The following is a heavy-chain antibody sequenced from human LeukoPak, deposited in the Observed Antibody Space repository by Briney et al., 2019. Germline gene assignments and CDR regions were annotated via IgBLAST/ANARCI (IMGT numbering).Heavy chain of an antibody. CDR2: IIPIFGTA. D-gene: IGHD5-24*01. Sequence: SVKVSCKASGGTFSSYAISWVRQAPGQGLEWMGGIIPIFGTANYAQKFQGRVTITTDESTSTAYMELSSLRSEDTAVYYCARHPERDGYEDYWGQGTLVTVPS. V-gene: IGHV1-69*05. J-gene: IGHJ4*02. CDR3: ARHPERDGYEDY. CDR1: GGTFSSYA.